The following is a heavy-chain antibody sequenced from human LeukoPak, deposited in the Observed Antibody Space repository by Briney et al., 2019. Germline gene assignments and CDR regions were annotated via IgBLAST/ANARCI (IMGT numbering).Heavy chain of an antibody. V-gene: IGHV4-30-4*08. CDR2: IYYSGST. J-gene: IGHJ4*02. Sequence: SQTLSLTCTVSGGSVSSGDYYWSWIRQPPGKGLEWIGYIYYSGSTYYNPSPKSRLTISVDTSKNQFSLKLSSVTAADTAAYYCARKRRDGYNLGYFDYWGQGTLVTVSS. CDR3: ARKRRDGYNLGYFDY. D-gene: IGHD5-24*01. CDR1: GGSVSSGDYY.